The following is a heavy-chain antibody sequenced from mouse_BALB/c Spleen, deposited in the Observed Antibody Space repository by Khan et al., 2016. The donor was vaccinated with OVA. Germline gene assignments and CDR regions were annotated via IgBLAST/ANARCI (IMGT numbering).Heavy chain of an antibody. CDR3: AISNYGSYWYFDV. V-gene: IGHV1S56*01. CDR1: GDTFTRYY. CDR2: IYPGDGRT. D-gene: IGHD1-1*01. Sequence: QVQLQQSGPEVVKPGASVKMSCKASGDTFTRYYIHWVKQRPRQKLEWIGWIYPGDGRTKYNEKFKDKTTLTADKSSSITYMLLNSLTTEDSAIYYCAISNYGSYWYFDVWGAGTTVTVSS. J-gene: IGHJ1*01.